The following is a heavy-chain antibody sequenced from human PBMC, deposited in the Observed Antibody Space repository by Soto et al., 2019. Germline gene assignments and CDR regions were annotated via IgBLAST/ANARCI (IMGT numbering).Heavy chain of an antibody. D-gene: IGHD2-2*01. V-gene: IGHV3-30-3*01. Sequence: PGGSLRLSCAASGFTFSSYAMHWVRQAPGKGLEWVAVISYDGSNKYYADSVKGRFTISRDNSKNTLYLQMNSLRAEDTAVYYCAREGQHDEDIRFWAVVPAAPTHGDYYYCYGMDVWGQGTTVTVSS. CDR1: GFTFSSYA. CDR2: ISYDGSNK. J-gene: IGHJ6*02. CDR3: AREGQHDEDIRFWAVVPAAPTHGDYYYCYGMDV.